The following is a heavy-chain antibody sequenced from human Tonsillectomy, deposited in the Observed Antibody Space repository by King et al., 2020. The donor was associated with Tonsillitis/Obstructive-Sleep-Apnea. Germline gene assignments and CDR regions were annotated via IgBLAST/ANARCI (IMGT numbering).Heavy chain of an antibody. CDR1: GFIFSSYG. V-gene: IGHV3-30*18. J-gene: IGHJ4*02. Sequence: VQLVESGGGVVQPGRSLRLSCAASGFIFSSYGMHWVRQAPGKGLEWVAVISFDGSSKYYADSVKGRFTISRDHSKNTLYLQMNSLRAEDTAVYYCAKAGRYSYGPFDYWGQGTLVTVSS. D-gene: IGHD5-18*01. CDR2: ISFDGSSK. CDR3: AKAGRYSYGPFDY.